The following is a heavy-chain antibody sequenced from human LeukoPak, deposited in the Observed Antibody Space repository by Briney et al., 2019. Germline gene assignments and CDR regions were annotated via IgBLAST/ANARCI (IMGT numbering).Heavy chain of an antibody. D-gene: IGHD3-22*01. CDR3: AKDLYGRTGYFYAPEY. J-gene: IGHJ4*02. Sequence: GGSLRLSXAASGFTFSDYAIHWVRQLPGKGLEWVSLIDWNGGNTYYADSVKGRFTISRDNSKNSLYLQMNSLRPEDSGLYYCAKDLYGRTGYFYAPEYWGQGTLVTVSS. CDR2: IDWNGGNT. CDR1: GFTFSDYA. V-gene: IGHV3-43D*03.